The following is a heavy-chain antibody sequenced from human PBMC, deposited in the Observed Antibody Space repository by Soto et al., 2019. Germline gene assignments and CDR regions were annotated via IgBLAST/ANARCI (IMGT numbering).Heavy chain of an antibody. V-gene: IGHV4-31*03. J-gene: IGHJ4*02. D-gene: IGHD6-6*01. Sequence: QVQLQESGPGLVKPSQTLSLTCTVSGGSISSGGYYWSWIRQHPGKGLEWIGYIYYSGSTYYNPSLKSRVTISVDTSKNQFSLKLSSVTAADTAVYYCARGFSAARRSPELDYWGQGTLVPVSS. CDR1: GGSISSGGYY. CDR2: IYYSGST. CDR3: ARGFSAARRSPELDY.